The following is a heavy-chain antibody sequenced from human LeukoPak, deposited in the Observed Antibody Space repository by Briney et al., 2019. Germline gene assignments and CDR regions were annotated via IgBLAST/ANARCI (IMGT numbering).Heavy chain of an antibody. V-gene: IGHV3-33*01. Sequence: PGGSLRLSCAASGFPFSSYVMRWVRQAPGKGLEWVAIIRSDGSDKYYADSVKGRFTISRDNSKSTLYLQLSSLRAEDTAVYYCARSYGDATFDHWGQGTLVTVSS. J-gene: IGHJ4*02. CDR3: ARSYGDATFDH. CDR1: GFPFSSYV. CDR2: IRSDGSDK. D-gene: IGHD4-17*01.